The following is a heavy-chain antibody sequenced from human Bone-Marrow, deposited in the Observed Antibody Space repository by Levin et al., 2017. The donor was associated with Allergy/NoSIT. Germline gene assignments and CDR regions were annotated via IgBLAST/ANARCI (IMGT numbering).Heavy chain of an antibody. Sequence: SETLSLTCTVSGGSLTAGRYYWGWVRQSPGEGLEWMGTSHHTGSSYSEPSLRSRIAFSVDTSKNQFSLKLTLVTASDTATYCCVRLGWGVRRFFDFWGQGTLVTVSS. D-gene: IGHD3-10*01. CDR3: VRLGWGVRRFFDF. V-gene: IGHV4-39*01. CDR1: GGSLTAGRYY. CDR2: SHHTGSS. J-gene: IGHJ4*02.